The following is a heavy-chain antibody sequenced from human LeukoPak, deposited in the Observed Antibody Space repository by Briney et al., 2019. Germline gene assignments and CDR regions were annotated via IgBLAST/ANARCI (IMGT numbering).Heavy chain of an antibody. J-gene: IGHJ4*02. V-gene: IGHV3-7*01. CDR3: ARHRGYSYGYRDY. CDR2: INQDGSEK. CDR1: GFTFSNYA. D-gene: IGHD5-18*01. Sequence: GGSLRLSCAASGFTFSNYALSWVRQAPGKGLEWVANINQDGSEKYYVDSVKGRFTMSRDNAKNSLYLQMNSLRAEDTAVYYCARHRGYSYGYRDYWGQGTLVTVSS.